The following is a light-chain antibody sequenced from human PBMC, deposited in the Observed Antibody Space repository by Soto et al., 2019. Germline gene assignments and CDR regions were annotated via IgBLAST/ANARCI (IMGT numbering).Light chain of an antibody. J-gene: IGKJ2*01. CDR1: QSVSRNY. CDR3: QRYGSAPDT. V-gene: IGKV3-20*01. CDR2: GAS. Sequence: EIVLTQSPGTLSLSPGERATLSCRASQSVSRNYLAWYQQKPGQAPRLLIYGASSRATGSPDRFSGSGSGTDFTLTISRLEPEDFAVYYCQRYGSAPDTFGQGTKLEIK.